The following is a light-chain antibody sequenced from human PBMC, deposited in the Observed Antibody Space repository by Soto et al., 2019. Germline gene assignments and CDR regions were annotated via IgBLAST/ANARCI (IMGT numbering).Light chain of an antibody. CDR3: SSFTSSSTGV. CDR1: SSDIGGYNY. V-gene: IGLV2-14*01. Sequence: QSALTQPASVSGSPGQSITISCTGTSSDIGGYNYASWYQQHPGKAPKLMIYEVSNRPSGVYNRFSGSKSGNTASLTISGLQAEDEAYYYCSSFTSSSTGVFGGATKLTVL. J-gene: IGLJ3*02. CDR2: EVS.